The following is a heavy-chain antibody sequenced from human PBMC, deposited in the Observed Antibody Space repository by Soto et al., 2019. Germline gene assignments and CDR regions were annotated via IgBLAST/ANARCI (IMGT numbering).Heavy chain of an antibody. CDR1: GYTFTHYA. Sequence: ASVKVSCKASGYTFTHYAIHWVRQAPGQRLEWMGWINADNGDTRYSQKFQGRVTITRDTSASVAYMDLSSLRPEDTAMYYCVRDQDTFGKAVLDSWGQGTLVTVSS. D-gene: IGHD3-16*01. CDR3: VRDQDTFGKAVLDS. J-gene: IGHJ4*02. V-gene: IGHV1-3*01. CDR2: INADNGDT.